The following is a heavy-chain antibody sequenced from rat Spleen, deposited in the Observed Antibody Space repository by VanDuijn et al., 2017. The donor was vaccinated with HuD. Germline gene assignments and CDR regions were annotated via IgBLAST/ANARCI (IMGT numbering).Heavy chain of an antibody. CDR1: GFSLTSYH. J-gene: IGHJ2*01. CDR2: IWTGGST. V-gene: IGHV2-43*01. D-gene: IGHD1-7*01. Sequence: QVQLKESGPGLVQPSQTLSLTCTVSGFSLTSYHVSWVRQPPGKGLEWMGVIWTGGSTTYNSPFKSRVSISRDTSKHQVFLEMNSLQTEDTAIYFCTRETPMGTNRYFDHWGQGVMVTVSS. CDR3: TRETPMGTNRYFDH.